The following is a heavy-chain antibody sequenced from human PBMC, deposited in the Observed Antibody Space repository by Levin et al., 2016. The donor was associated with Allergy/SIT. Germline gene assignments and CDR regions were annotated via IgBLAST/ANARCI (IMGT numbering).Heavy chain of an antibody. CDR3: ARPKDCSGGSCYYYYGMDV. CDR1: GFTFSSYS. Sequence: GESLKISCAASGFTFSSYSMNWVRQAPGKGLEWVSSISSSSSYIYYADSVKGRFTISRDNAKNSLYLQMNSLRAEDTAVYYCARPKDCSGGSCYYYYGMDVWGQGTTVTVSS. J-gene: IGHJ6*02. D-gene: IGHD2-15*01. CDR2: ISSSSSYI. V-gene: IGHV3-21*01.